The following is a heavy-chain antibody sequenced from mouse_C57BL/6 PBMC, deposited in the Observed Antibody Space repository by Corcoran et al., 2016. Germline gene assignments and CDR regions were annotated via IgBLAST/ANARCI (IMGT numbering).Heavy chain of an antibody. J-gene: IGHJ4*01. CDR1: GYTFTTYG. Sequence: QIQLVQSGPELKKPGETVKISCKASGYTFTTYGMSWVKQAPGKGLKWMGWINTYSGVPTYADDFKGRFAFSLETSASTAYLQINNLKNEDTATYFCARYGADAMDYWGQGTSVTVSS. V-gene: IGHV9-3*01. CDR2: INTYSGVP. D-gene: IGHD3-3*01. CDR3: ARYGADAMDY.